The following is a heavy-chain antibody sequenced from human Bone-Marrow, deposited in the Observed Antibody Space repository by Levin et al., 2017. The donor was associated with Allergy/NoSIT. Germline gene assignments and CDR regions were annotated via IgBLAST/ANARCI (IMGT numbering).Heavy chain of an antibody. CDR1: GYTFSGYY. CDR3: AKDHDSTDFYYLDY. CDR2: INPNTGGT. D-gene: IGHD2/OR15-2a*01. V-gene: IGHV1-2*06. Sequence: ASVKVSCKTSGYTFSGYYIFWLRQAPGQRPEYMGRINPNTGGTDYAQKFQDRVTMTRDASINTAYMELTRLRSDDTAVYFCAKDHDSTDFYYLDYWGQGTLVTVSS. J-gene: IGHJ4*02.